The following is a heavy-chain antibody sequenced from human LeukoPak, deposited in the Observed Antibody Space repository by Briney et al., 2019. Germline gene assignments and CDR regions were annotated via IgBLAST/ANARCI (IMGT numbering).Heavy chain of an antibody. D-gene: IGHD2-21*02. CDR3: ARLHIVVVTATPLVGYYYMDV. J-gene: IGHJ6*03. CDR2: ISAYNGNT. CDR1: GYTFTSYG. V-gene: IGHV1-18*01. Sequence: ASVKVSCKASGYTFTSYGISWVRQAPGQGLEWMGWISAYNGNTNYAQELQGRVTMTTDTSTSTAYMELRSLRSDDTAVYYCARLHIVVVTATPLVGYYYMDVWGKGTTVTVSS.